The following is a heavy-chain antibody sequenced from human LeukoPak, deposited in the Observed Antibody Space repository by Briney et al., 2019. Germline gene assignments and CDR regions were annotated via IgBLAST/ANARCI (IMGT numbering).Heavy chain of an antibody. CDR1: GFTFSSYW. V-gene: IGHV3-7*01. D-gene: IGHD4-17*01. CDR2: IKQDGSEK. Sequence: GGSLRLSCAASGFTFSSYWMSWVRQAPGKGLEWVANIKQDGSEKYYVDSVKGRFTISRDNAKNSLYLQMNSLRAEDTAVYYCARDRQYGDYGGNENDAFDIWGQGTMVTVSS. J-gene: IGHJ3*02. CDR3: ARDRQYGDYGGNENDAFDI.